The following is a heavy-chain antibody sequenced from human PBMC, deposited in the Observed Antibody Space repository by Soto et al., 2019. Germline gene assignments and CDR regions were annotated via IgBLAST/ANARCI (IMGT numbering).Heavy chain of an antibody. Sequence: QVQLVQSGTEVKKPGASVKVSCKASGYTFTSHDINWGRQATGQGLEWMGWMNPNIGNTGYAQKCQGRVTMTRNTSISTAYRELSSLRSEDTAVYYCARWDYGVYARFDYWGQGTLVTVSS. CDR2: MNPNIGNT. V-gene: IGHV1-8*01. J-gene: IGHJ4*02. D-gene: IGHD4-17*01. CDR1: GYTFTSHD. CDR3: ARWDYGVYARFDY.